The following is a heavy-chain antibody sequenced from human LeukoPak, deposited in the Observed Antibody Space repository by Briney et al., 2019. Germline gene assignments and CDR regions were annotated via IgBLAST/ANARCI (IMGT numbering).Heavy chain of an antibody. J-gene: IGHJ4*02. CDR3: ARERGYFDY. V-gene: IGHV4-38-2*02. Sequence: SETLSLTCAVSGYSISSAYYWGWIRQPPGKGLDWIGSIYHSGSTYYNQSLKSRVTISVDTSKNQFSLKLSSLTAADTAVYYCARERGYFDYWGQGTLVTVSS. CDR2: IYHSGST. CDR1: GYSISSAYY.